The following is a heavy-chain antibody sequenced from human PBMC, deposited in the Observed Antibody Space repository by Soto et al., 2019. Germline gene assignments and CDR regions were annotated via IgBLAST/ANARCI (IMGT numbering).Heavy chain of an antibody. CDR1: GGSISSYY. CDR2: IYYSGST. CDR3: ARTTPTVTNQAIFDY. J-gene: IGHJ4*02. Sequence: ETLSLTCTVSGGSISSYYWSWIRQPPGKGLEWIGYIYYSGSTNYNPSLKSRVTISVDTSKNQFSLRLSSVTAADTAVYYCARTTPTVTNQAIFDYWGQGTLVTV. V-gene: IGHV4-59*08. D-gene: IGHD4-17*01.